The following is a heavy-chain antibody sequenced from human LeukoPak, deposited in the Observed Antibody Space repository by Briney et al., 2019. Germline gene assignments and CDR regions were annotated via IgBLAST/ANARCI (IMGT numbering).Heavy chain of an antibody. V-gene: IGHV4-59*01. CDR2: IYYSGST. D-gene: IGHD3-10*01. J-gene: IGHJ6*02. Sequence: SETLSLTCTVSGGSISSYYWSWIRQPPGKGLEWIGYIYYSGSTNYNPSLKSRVTISVDTSKNQFSLKLSPVTAADTAVYYCASTYMVRGYSPTSICYYGMDVWGQGTTVTVSS. CDR3: ASTYMVRGYSPTSICYYGMDV. CDR1: GGSISSYY.